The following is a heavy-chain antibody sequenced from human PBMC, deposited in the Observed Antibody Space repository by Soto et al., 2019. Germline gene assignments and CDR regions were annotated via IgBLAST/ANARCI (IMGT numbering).Heavy chain of an antibody. J-gene: IGHJ6*02. CDR2: ISGSGGST. CDR1: GFTFSSYA. V-gene: IGHV3-23*01. Sequence: GGSLRLSCAASGFTFSSYAMSWLRQAPGKGLEWVSAISGSGGSTYYADSVKGRFTISRDNSKNTLYLQMNSLRAEDTAVYYCAKPLSEAAAGSPYYYYYGMDVWGQGTTVTVS. D-gene: IGHD6-13*01. CDR3: AKPLSEAAAGSPYYYYYGMDV.